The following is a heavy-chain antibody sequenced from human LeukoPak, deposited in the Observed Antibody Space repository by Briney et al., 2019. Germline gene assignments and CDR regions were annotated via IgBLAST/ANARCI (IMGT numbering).Heavy chain of an antibody. CDR3: AELGITMIGGV. V-gene: IGHV3-48*03. J-gene: IGHJ6*04. Sequence: GGSLRLAWAASGFTLSRYEMNWGRQAPGGGVGGVSYISSIGSTIYYADSVKGPFTISRDNAKNSLYLQMNSLRAEDTAVYYCAELGITMIGGVWGKGTTVTISS. D-gene: IGHD3-10*02. CDR1: GFTLSRYE. CDR2: ISSIGSTI.